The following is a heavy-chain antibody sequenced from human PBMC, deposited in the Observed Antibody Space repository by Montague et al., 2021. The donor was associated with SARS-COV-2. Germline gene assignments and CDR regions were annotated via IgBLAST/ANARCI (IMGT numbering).Heavy chain of an antibody. D-gene: IGHD4-17*01. CDR1: GFTFSSYA. Sequence: SLRLSCAASGFTFSSYAMHWVRQAPGKGLEWVAVISYDGSNKYCADSVKGRFTISRDNSKNTLYLQMNSLRAEDTAVYYCARDFDVYGDYGAFDIWGQGTMVTVSS. CDR3: ARDFDVYGDYGAFDI. J-gene: IGHJ3*02. V-gene: IGHV3-30*04. CDR2: ISYDGSNK.